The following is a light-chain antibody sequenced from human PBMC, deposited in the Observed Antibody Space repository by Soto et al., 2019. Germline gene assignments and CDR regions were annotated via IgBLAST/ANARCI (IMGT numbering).Light chain of an antibody. CDR2: DSN. V-gene: IGLV1-51*01. CDR1: SSNIGNNY. J-gene: IGLJ2*01. Sequence: QSVLTQPPSVSAAPGQKVTISCSGSSSNIGNNYVSWYQQLPGTAPKLLIYDSNKRPSGIPDRFSGSKSATSATLGITGLQTGDEADYYCGTWDSSLSAVVFGGGTKLTFL. CDR3: GTWDSSLSAVV.